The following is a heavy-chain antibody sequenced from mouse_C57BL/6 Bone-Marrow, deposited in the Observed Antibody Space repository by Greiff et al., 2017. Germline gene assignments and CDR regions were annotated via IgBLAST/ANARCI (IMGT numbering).Heavy chain of an antibody. V-gene: IGHV5-4*03. CDR1: GFTFSSYA. Sequence: EVKLMESGGGLVKPGGSLKLSCAASGFTFSSYAMSWVRQTPEKRLEWVATISDGGSYTYYPDNVKGRFTISRDNAKNNLYLQMSHLKSEYTAMYYCARGDAYPYAMDYWGQGTSVTVSS. J-gene: IGHJ4*01. CDR2: ISDGGSYT. CDR3: ARGDAYPYAMDY.